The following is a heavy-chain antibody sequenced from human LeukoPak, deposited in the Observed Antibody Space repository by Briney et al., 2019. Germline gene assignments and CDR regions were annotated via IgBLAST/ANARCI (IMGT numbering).Heavy chain of an antibody. CDR2: IYSGGST. D-gene: IGHD3-10*01. Sequence: GGSLRLSCAASGFTVSSNYVSWVRQAPGKGLEWVSVIYSGGSTYYADSVKGRFTISRDNSKNTLYLQMNSLRAEDTAVYYCARDNPQDQGGSGSYPPLSYWGQGTLVTVSS. CDR1: GFTVSSNY. CDR3: ARDNPQDQGGSGSYPPLSY. V-gene: IGHV3-53*01. J-gene: IGHJ4*02.